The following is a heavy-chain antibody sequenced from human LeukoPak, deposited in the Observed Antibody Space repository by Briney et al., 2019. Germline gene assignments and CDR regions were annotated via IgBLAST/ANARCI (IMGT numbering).Heavy chain of an antibody. Sequence: GGSLRLSCAASGFTFSDYYMSWSRQAPGKGLGWVSYISSSGSTIYYADSVKGRFTISRDHAKNSLYMQMNRLRAEDTAVYYCARDLTIFGVAADYWGQGTLVTVSS. CDR3: ARDLTIFGVAADY. J-gene: IGHJ4*02. CDR2: ISSSGSTI. CDR1: GFTFSDYY. V-gene: IGHV3-11*04. D-gene: IGHD3-3*01.